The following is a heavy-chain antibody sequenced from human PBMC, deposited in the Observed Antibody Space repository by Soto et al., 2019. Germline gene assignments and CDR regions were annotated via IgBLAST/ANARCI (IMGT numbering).Heavy chain of an antibody. D-gene: IGHD6-6*01. J-gene: IGHJ4*02. CDR2: IDTYNGDT. V-gene: IGHV1-18*01. CDR3: ARGSPQYRSSSFDH. Sequence: QVQLVQSGAEVRKPGASVKVSCKASGYTFINEGINWVRQAPGQGLEWLAWIDTYNGDTYHAQQVMGRVTLTTDTPTSTVYMELRSLRSDDTAVYYCARGSPQYRSSSFDHWGQGTLVTVSS. CDR1: GYTFINEG.